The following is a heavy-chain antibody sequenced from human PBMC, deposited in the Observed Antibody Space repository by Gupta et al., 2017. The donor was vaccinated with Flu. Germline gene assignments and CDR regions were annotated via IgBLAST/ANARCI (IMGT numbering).Heavy chain of an antibody. CDR3: ARACYYGSGSYWILNYFDY. D-gene: IGHD3-10*01. J-gene: IGHJ4*02. CDR2: IYYSGST. Sequence: QVQLQESGPGLVKPSQTLSLTCTVSGGSISSGGYYWSWIRQHPGKGLEWIGYIYYSGSTYYNPSLKSRVTISVDTSKNQFSLKLSSVTAADTAVYYCARACYYGSGSYWILNYFDYWGQGTLVTVSS. V-gene: IGHV4-31*03. CDR1: GGSISSGGYY.